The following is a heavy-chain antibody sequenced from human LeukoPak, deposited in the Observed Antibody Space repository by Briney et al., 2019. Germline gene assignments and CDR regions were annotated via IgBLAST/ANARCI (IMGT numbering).Heavy chain of an antibody. V-gene: IGHV3-23*01. CDR3: VKIPGDSFFDV. CDR1: GFSFSSFS. CDR2: ISGSGT. Sequence: GGSLRLSCVGTGFSFSSFSMNWVRQAPGKGLEWVATISGSGTYYLDSVKGRFTISRDDFRSTVYLQMNSLRADDTALYYCVKIPGDSFFDVWGQGTLVTVSS. J-gene: IGHJ4*02. D-gene: IGHD2-21*01.